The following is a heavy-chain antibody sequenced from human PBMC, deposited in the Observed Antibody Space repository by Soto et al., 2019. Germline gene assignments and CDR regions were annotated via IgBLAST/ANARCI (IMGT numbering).Heavy chain of an antibody. J-gene: IGHJ4*02. D-gene: IGHD3-22*01. CDR2: IYSGGST. CDR3: VRARSTDSRPDY. V-gene: IGHV3-53*01. CDR1: GIIVSSYY. Sequence: GGSLRLSCAGSGIIVSSYYMSWVRQAPGKGLEWISVIYSGGSTYYADSVKGRFTISRDNAKNSLFLQLDSLRAEDTAVYFCVRARSTDSRPDYWGQGTLVTV.